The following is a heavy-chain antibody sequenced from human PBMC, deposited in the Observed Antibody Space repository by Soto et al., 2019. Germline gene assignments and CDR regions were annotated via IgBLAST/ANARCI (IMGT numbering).Heavy chain of an antibody. CDR3: AREGMLEGPDYYYGMDV. D-gene: IGHD2-8*01. J-gene: IGHJ6*02. Sequence: SETLSLTCTVSGGSISSGDYYWSWIRQPPGKGLEWIGYIYYSGSTYYNPSLKSRVTISVDTSKNQFSLKLSPVTAADTAVYYCAREGMLEGPDYYYGMDVWGQGTTVTVSS. V-gene: IGHV4-30-4*01. CDR1: GGSISSGDYY. CDR2: IYYSGST.